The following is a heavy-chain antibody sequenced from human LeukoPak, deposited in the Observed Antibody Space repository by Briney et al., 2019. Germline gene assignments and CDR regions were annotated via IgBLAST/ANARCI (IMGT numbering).Heavy chain of an antibody. CDR3: ARAGSAASWFDP. J-gene: IGHJ5*02. D-gene: IGHD1-26*01. V-gene: IGHV3-66*02. CDR2: IYSGGNT. Sequence: PGGSLRLSCAASGFTVSSNYMSWVRQAPGKGLEWVSVIYSGGNTYYADSVRGRFTISRDNSNNTLYLQMNSLRAEDTAVYYCARAGSAASWFDPWGQGTLVTVSS. CDR1: GFTVSSNY.